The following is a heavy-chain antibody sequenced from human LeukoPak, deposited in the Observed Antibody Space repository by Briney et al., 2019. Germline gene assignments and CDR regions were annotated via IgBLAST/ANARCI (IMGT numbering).Heavy chain of an antibody. CDR2: ITDSGGGT. CDR1: GFTFSSYA. J-gene: IGHJ4*02. Sequence: GGSLRLSCAASGFTFSSYAMTWVRQAPGKGLEWVSTITDSGGGTYYADSVKGRLTISRDNSKNTLYLQMNSLRSEDTAVYYCARRSIFGGKLDYWGQGTLVTVSS. V-gene: IGHV3-23*01. CDR3: ARRSIFGGKLDY. D-gene: IGHD3-3*01.